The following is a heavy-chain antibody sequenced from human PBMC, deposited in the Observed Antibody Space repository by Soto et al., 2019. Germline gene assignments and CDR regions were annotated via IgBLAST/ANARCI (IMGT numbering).Heavy chain of an antibody. CDR2: ISYSGPI. CDR1: GDSITSSSYY. V-gene: IGHV4-31*11. J-gene: IGHJ5*02. CDR3: ARESHFGPSSGWLDP. Sequence: QVHLQESGPGLVEPSETLFLTCVVSGDSITSSSYYWSWVRQLPGKGLEYIGCISYSGPIYYNPSLESRLSLSIDTSGNHFSLSLASVTAADTAVYFCARESHFGPSSGWLDPWGQGTLVTVSS. D-gene: IGHD3-10*01.